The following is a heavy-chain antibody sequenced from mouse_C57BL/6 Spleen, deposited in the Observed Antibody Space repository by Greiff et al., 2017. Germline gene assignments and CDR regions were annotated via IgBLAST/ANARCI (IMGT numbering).Heavy chain of an antibody. CDR1: GFTFTDYY. CDR2: IRNKANGYTT. J-gene: IGHJ1*03. CDR3: ARPPDYYGSSYGYFDV. Sequence: DVQLVESGGGLVQPGGSLSLSCAASGFTFTDYYMSWVRQPPGKALEWLGFIRNKANGYTTEYSASVKGRFTISRDNSQSILYLQMNALRAEDSATYYCARPPDYYGSSYGYFDVWGTGTTVTVSS. D-gene: IGHD1-1*01. V-gene: IGHV7-3*01.